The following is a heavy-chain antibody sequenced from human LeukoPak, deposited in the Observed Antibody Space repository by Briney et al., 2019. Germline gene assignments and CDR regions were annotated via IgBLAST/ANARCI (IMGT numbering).Heavy chain of an antibody. D-gene: IGHD3-10*01. Sequence: ASVKVSCKASGYTFTSYDINWVRQATGQGLEWMGWMNPNSGNTGYAQKFQGRVTMTRNTSISTAYMELSSLRSGDTAVYYCARGRSPGAYWVRGVFRVEYYYYYGMDVWGQGTTVTVSS. CDR3: ARGRSPGAYWVRGVFRVEYYYYYGMDV. J-gene: IGHJ6*02. V-gene: IGHV1-8*01. CDR2: MNPNSGNT. CDR1: GYTFTSYD.